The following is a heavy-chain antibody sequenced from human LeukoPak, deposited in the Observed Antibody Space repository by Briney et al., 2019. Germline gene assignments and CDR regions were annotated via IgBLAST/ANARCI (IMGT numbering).Heavy chain of an antibody. CDR2: INPNSGGT. CDR1: GYTFTGYH. J-gene: IGHJ6*03. D-gene: IGHD2-8*02. V-gene: IGHV1-2*02. Sequence: GASVKVSCKASGYTFTGYHMHWVRQAPGQGLEWVGWINPNSGGTNYAQKFQGRVTMTRDTSISTAYMELSRLTSDDTAVYYCARIGSVLYYYYYMDVWGKGTTVTVSS. CDR3: ARIGSVLYYYYYMDV.